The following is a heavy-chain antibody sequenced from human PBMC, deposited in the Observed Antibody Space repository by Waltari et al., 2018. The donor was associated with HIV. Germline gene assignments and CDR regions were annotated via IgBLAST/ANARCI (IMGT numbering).Heavy chain of an antibody. D-gene: IGHD6-13*01. CDR1: GYNFSTYG. V-gene: IGHV7-4-1*02. CDR2: INTKNGNP. Sequence: QVQLVQSGSELKKPGASVKVSCKASGYNFSTYGVNWVRQAPGQGLEWMGWINTKNGNPTYGQGFTGRFVFSLDTSVSTTYLQINSLKAEDTAVYYCARTGIAGAGVYFQYWGQGTLVTVSS. CDR3: ARTGIAGAGVYFQY. J-gene: IGHJ1*01.